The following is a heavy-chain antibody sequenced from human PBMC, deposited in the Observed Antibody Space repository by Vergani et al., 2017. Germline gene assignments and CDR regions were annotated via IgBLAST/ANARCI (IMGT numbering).Heavy chain of an antibody. J-gene: IGHJ5*02. CDR2: IYYSGST. D-gene: IGHD2-2*03. CDR3: ARMDIVVVPAGRRGWFDP. Sequence: QLQLQESGPGLVKPSETLSLTCTVSGGSISSYYWSWIRQPPGKGLEWIGYIYYSGSTNYNPSLKSRVTISVDTSKNQFSLKLSSVTAADTAVYYCARMDIVVVPAGRRGWFDPWGQGTLVTVSS. V-gene: IGHV4-59*01. CDR1: GGSISSYY.